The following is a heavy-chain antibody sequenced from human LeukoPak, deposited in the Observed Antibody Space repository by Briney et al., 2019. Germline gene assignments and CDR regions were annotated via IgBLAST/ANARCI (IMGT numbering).Heavy chain of an antibody. CDR1: GFTFSSYW. CDR3: ARGPPWYFDL. J-gene: IGHJ2*01. V-gene: IGHV3-74*01. CDR2: INGDGSST. D-gene: IGHD6-25*01. Sequence: GGSLRLSCAASGFTFSSYWMHWVRQAPGKGPVWVSRINGDGSSTAYADSVKGRFTISRDNAKNTLYLQMNSLTAEDTAVYYCARGPPWYFDLWGRGTLVTVSS.